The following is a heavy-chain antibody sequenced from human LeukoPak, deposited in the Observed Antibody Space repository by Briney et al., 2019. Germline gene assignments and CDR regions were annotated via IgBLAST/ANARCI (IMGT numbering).Heavy chain of an antibody. D-gene: IGHD2-2*01. CDR3: ARDMGYCSSTSCYPWFDP. V-gene: IGHV4-59*01. Sequence: SETLSLTCTVSGGSISSYYWSWIRQPPGKGLEWIGYIYYSGSTNYNPSLKSRVTISVDTSKNQFSLKLSSVTAADTAVYYCARDMGYCSSTSCYPWFDPWGQGTLVTVSS. CDR2: IYYSGST. CDR1: GGSISSYY. J-gene: IGHJ5*02.